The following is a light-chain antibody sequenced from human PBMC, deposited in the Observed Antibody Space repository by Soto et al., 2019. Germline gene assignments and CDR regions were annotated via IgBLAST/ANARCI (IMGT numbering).Light chain of an antibody. Sequence: EIVLTQSPATLSLSPGERATLSCRASQSVSSYLAWYQQKPGQAPRLLIYDASNRATGIPARFSGSGSGTDFTLTSSSLGPEDFSVSYCQQRSNWLLTFGGGTKVEIK. CDR3: QQRSNWLLT. CDR2: DAS. CDR1: QSVSSY. V-gene: IGKV3-11*01. J-gene: IGKJ4*01.